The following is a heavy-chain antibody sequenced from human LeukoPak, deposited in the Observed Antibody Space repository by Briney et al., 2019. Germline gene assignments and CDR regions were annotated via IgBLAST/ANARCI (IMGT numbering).Heavy chain of an antibody. CDR1: GGSISSSGFY. J-gene: IGHJ5*02. CDR3: ARDLIAAAGRGWFDP. V-gene: IGHV4-39*07. CDR2: IYYSGSI. D-gene: IGHD6-13*01. Sequence: SETLSLTCTVSGGSISSSGFYWGWLRQPPGKGLEWIGSIYYSGSIYYNPPLKTRVTMLVDTSKNQFSLKLSSVTAADTAVYYCARDLIAAAGRGWFDPWGQGTLVTVSS.